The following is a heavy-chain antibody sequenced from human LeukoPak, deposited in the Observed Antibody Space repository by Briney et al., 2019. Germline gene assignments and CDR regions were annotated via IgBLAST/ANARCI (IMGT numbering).Heavy chain of an antibody. CDR1: GFTFSSYA. D-gene: IGHD2-2*01. J-gene: IGHJ4*02. V-gene: IGHV3-23*01. CDR2: ISGSGGST. CDR3: AKRYCSSTSCSLFDY. Sequence: GGSLRLSCAASGFTFSSYAMTWVRQAPGKGLEWVSGISGSGGSTYYADSVKGRFTISRDNSKNTLYLQMNSLRAEDTAVYYCAKRYCSSTSCSLFDYWGQGTLVTVSS.